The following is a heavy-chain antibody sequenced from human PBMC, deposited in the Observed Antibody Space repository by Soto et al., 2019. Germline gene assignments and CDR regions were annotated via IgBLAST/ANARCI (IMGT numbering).Heavy chain of an antibody. CDR2: IFSNDEK. CDR1: GFSLSNARMG. CDR3: ARHGRGVGARPLDY. Sequence: QVTLKETGPVLVKPTETLTLTCSVSGFSLSNARMGVSWIRQPPGKALEWLAHIFSNDEKSYSTSLKSRLTISRDTSKSQVVLTMTNMDPVDTATYYCARHGRGVGARPLDYWGQGTLVAVSS. V-gene: IGHV2-26*01. J-gene: IGHJ4*02. D-gene: IGHD1-26*01.